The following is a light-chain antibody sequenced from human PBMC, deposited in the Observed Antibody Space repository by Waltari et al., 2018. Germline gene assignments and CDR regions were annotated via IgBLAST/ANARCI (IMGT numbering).Light chain of an antibody. Sequence: DVVMTQSPLSLPVTLGQPASIPCKSSQSLVHSYGNTHLTWFHQRPGQSPRRLIYRISIRDSGVPDRVSGSGSGTDFTLKISRVEAEDVGVYYCMQGTHWPYTFGPGTRLDIK. CDR2: RIS. CDR3: MQGTHWPYT. V-gene: IGKV2-30*02. CDR1: QSLVHSYGNTH. J-gene: IGKJ2*01.